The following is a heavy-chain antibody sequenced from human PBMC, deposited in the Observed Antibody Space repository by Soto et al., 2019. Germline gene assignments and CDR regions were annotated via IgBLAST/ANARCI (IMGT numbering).Heavy chain of an antibody. D-gene: IGHD6-13*01. CDR1: GFSFSTYS. J-gene: IGHJ6*02. CDR2: ISRSRSYR. Sequence: GASLRLSRASSGFSFSTYSMNWVSQDPGEGLWWVSSISRSRSYRYYADSVKGRFTISRDNAKNSLYLQMSSLRAEDTAVYYCARDLGSSWGPCPCYYCYGMDVWGQGTTVTVSS. CDR3: ARDLGSSWGPCPCYYCYGMDV. V-gene: IGHV3-21*01.